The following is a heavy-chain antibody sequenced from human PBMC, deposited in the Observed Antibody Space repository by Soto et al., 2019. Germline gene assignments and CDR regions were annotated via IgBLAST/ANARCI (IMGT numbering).Heavy chain of an antibody. CDR3: ACWGHIVPVAPSDFDR. V-gene: IGHV3-74*01. J-gene: IGHJ4*02. D-gene: IGHD2-8*02. CDR2: ISPDGSDV. Sequence: QVVESGGGLVPPGGSLRLSCAASGFPFTNYWMNWVRQTPGKGLMWVSRISPDGSDVGYADSVEGRFTVSRDNAKNTLYLQMHRLRAEDTAMYYCACWGHIVPVAPSDFDRWGQGTLVTFSS. CDR1: GFPFTNYW.